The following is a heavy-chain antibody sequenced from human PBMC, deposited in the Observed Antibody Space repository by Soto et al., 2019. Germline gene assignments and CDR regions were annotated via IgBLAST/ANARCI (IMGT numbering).Heavy chain of an antibody. J-gene: IGHJ4*02. CDR3: AEFGELLNHRGIYFDY. V-gene: IGHV4-39*01. CDR2: IYYSGST. D-gene: IGHD3-10*01. CDR1: GGSISSSSYY. Sequence: QLQLQESGPGLVKPSETLSLTCTVSGGSISSSSYYWGWIRQPPGKGLEWIGSIYYSGSTYYNPSLKSRVTISVDTSKNQFSLKLSSVTAADTAVYYCAEFGELLNHRGIYFDYWGQGTLVTVSS.